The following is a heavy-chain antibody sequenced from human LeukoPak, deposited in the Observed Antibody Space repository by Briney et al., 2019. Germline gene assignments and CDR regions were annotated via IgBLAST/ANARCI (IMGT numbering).Heavy chain of an antibody. V-gene: IGHV3-7*03. D-gene: IGHD2-2*01. CDR2: INPDGNKK. CDR1: GLTFSSSW. Sequence: GGSLRLSCAVSGLTFSSSWMDWVRQAPGKGLEWAASINPDGNKKYSADSVKGRFTISRDNAKNSLFLQMNSLRAEDTALYYCAKDYCSSTTCYYNYWGQGTLVTVSS. CDR3: AKDYCSSTTCYYNY. J-gene: IGHJ4*02.